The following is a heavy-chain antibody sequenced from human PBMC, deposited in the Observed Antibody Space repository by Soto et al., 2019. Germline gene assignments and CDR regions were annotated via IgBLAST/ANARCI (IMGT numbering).Heavy chain of an antibody. CDR2: ISYDGSNK. CDR3: AKGKYSSSSSFSYYYGMDV. CDR1: GFTFSSYG. V-gene: IGHV3-30*18. D-gene: IGHD6-6*01. J-gene: IGHJ6*02. Sequence: TGGSLRLSCAASGFTFSSYGMHWVRQAPGKGLEWVAVISYDGSNKYYADSVKGRFTISRDNSKNTLYLQMNSLRAEDTAVYYCAKGKYSSSSSFSYYYGMDVWGQGTTVTVSS.